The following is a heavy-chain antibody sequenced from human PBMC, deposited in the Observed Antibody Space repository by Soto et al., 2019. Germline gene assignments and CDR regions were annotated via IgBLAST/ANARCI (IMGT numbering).Heavy chain of an antibody. D-gene: IGHD2-8*01. CDR3: PSSVDCTNWVCYDEQDYNWFDP. CDR2: INPSGGST. Sequence: GASVKVSCKASGYTFTSYYMHWVRQAPGQGLEWMGIINPSGGSTSYAQKFQGRVTMTRDTSTSTVYMELSSLRSEDTAVYYCPSSVDCTNWVCYDEQDYNWFDPWGQGTLVTLSS. J-gene: IGHJ5*02. V-gene: IGHV1-46*01. CDR1: GYTFTSYY.